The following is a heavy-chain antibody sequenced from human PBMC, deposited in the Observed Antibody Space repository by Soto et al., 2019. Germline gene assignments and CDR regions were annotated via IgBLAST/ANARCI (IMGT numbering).Heavy chain of an antibody. CDR1: GGTFTTNP. Sequence: SVKVSCKASGGTFTTNPLRLVRQAPGQGPEWTPGPQEMSGAPNYSQKFHVRVTITGDQSTSTAYMELRSLRSLDTAGYYCARGVSSDNRGYYFFFWGRGTMVTVSS. CDR2: PQEMSGAP. D-gene: IGHD3-22*01. V-gene: IGHV1-69*13. CDR3: ARGVSSDNRGYYFFF. J-gene: IGHJ2*01.